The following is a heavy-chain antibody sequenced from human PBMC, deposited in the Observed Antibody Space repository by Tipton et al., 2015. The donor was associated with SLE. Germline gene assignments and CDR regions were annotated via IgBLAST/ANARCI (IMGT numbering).Heavy chain of an antibody. D-gene: IGHD1-20*01. CDR1: GGSISSGDYY. V-gene: IGHV4-30-4*01. Sequence: LRLSYSVSGGSISSGDYYWSWIRQPPGKGLELIGYIYHSGSTYYNPSLKSRITISVDTSKNQFSLKLTSVTAADTAVYYCARARSLITGTTGGTFDYWGQGTLVTVSS. CDR3: ARARSLITGTTGGTFDY. J-gene: IGHJ4*02. CDR2: IYHSGST.